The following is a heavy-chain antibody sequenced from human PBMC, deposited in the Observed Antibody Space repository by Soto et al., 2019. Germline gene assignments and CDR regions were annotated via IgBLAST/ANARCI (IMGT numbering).Heavy chain of an antibody. V-gene: IGHV1-18*01. CDR3: ARGPDPTYSDP. J-gene: IGHJ5*02. D-gene: IGHD2-15*01. Sequence: QVQLVQSGAEVRKPWASATVSCKTSGYTFTNYGINWVRQATGQGLEWMGWINGYNGKTNYAQRVQCRVTLTTDTSTTTAYMELRSLRSDDTAIYYCARGPDPTYSDPWGQGPLVTVSS. CDR1: GYTFTNYG. CDR2: INGYNGKT.